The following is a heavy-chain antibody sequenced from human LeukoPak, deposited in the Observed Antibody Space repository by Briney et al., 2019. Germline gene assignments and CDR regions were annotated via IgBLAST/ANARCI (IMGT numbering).Heavy chain of an antibody. J-gene: IGHJ4*02. Sequence: PGGSLRLSCAASGFSLNTYSMNWVRQAPGKGLEWVANIKQDGSEKYYVDSVKGRFTISKDNAKNSLYLQMNSLRAEDTAVYYCARDLSRSFSMIRGLIQHREFDFWGRGTLVTVSS. CDR2: IKQDGSEK. D-gene: IGHD3-10*01. CDR3: ARDLSRSFSMIRGLIQHREFDF. V-gene: IGHV3-7*01. CDR1: GFSLNTYS.